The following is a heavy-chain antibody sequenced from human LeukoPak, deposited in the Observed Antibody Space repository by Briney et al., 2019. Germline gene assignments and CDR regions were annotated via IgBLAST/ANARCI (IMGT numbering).Heavy chain of an antibody. Sequence: PGRSLRLSCAASGFTFSSYGMYWVRQAPGKGLEWVALISYDGSNKYYADSVKGRFTISRDNSKNTLYLQMNSLRAEDTAVYYCAKTRSIAVAGGLDYWGQGTLVTVSS. CDR3: AKTRSIAVAGGLDY. D-gene: IGHD6-19*01. J-gene: IGHJ4*02. CDR2: ISYDGSNK. CDR1: GFTFSSYG. V-gene: IGHV3-30*18.